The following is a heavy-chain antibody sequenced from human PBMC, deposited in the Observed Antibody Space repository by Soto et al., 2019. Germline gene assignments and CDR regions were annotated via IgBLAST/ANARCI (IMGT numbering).Heavy chain of an antibody. Sequence: PSETLSLTCTVSGGSISSGGYYWSWIRQHPGKGLEWIGYIYYSGSTYYNPSLKSRVTISVDTSKNQFSLKLGSVTAADTAVYYCARGMTTVTTFDYWGQGTLVTVSS. J-gene: IGHJ4*02. CDR3: ARGMTTVTTFDY. CDR2: IYYSGST. D-gene: IGHD4-17*01. V-gene: IGHV4-31*03. CDR1: GGSISSGGYY.